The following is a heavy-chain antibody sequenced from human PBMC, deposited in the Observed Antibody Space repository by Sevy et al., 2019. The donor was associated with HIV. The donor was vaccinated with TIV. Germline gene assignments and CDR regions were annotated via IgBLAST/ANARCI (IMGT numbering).Heavy chain of an antibody. J-gene: IGHJ4*02. Sequence: SETLSLTCTVSGGSISSYYWSWIRQPPGKGLERIEYIYYSGSTKYNPSLKSRVTISVDTSKNQFSLKLSSVTAADTAVYYCARDMLGYCSSTSCYAEGYFDYWSQGTLVTVSS. CDR2: IYYSGST. CDR3: ARDMLGYCSSTSCYAEGYFDY. V-gene: IGHV4-59*01. D-gene: IGHD2-2*01. CDR1: GGSISSYY.